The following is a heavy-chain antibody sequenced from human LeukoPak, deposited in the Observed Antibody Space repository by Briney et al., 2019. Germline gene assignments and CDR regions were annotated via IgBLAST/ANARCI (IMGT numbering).Heavy chain of an antibody. J-gene: IGHJ4*02. Sequence: ASVKVSCKASGYTFTGYYMHWMRQAPGQGLEWMGWIDPNSDGTNYAQKFQGRVTMTRDTSISTAYMELSRLTSDDTAVYYCARGPNLDYWGQGTLVTVSS. V-gene: IGHV1-2*02. CDR1: GYTFTGYY. CDR3: ARGPNLDY. CDR2: IDPNSDGT. D-gene: IGHD1-14*01.